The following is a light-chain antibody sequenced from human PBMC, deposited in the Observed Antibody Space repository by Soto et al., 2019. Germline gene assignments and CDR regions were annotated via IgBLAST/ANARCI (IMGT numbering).Light chain of an antibody. CDR2: DAS. Sequence: DIQMTQSPSPLSASVGDRVTTTCRASQSIRSLLAWYQQKPGKAPKVLIYDASSLESGVPSRFSGSGSGTEFTLTISSLQPDDVATYYCQQYNSYITFGQGTRLEIK. J-gene: IGKJ5*01. CDR3: QQYNSYIT. V-gene: IGKV1-5*01. CDR1: QSIRSL.